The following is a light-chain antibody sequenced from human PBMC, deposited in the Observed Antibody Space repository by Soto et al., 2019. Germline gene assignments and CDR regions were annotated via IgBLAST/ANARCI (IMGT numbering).Light chain of an antibody. J-gene: IGKJ1*01. CDR3: NKRQSWPRT. Sequence: ESGLTPSGGTVSLSPGERATLSGMASQSVSSSYLAWYQQKPGQATRLLIYGASSRATGIQGRFSGSGSGTDFTLTISDVEPEELAVYHCNKRQSWPRTFGKGTKVDIK. CDR1: QSVSSSY. CDR2: GAS. V-gene: IGKV3-20*01.